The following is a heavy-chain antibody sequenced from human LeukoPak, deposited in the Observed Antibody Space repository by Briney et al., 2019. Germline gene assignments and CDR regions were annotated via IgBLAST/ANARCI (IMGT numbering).Heavy chain of an antibody. Sequence: GGSLRLSCTASGFTFSNAWMSWVRQAPGKGLEWVGRIKSKTDGGTTDYAAPVKGRFTISRDDSKNTLYLQMNSLKTEDTAVYYCTTDLTSAIYYHWGQGTLVSVST. CDR1: GFTFSNAW. D-gene: IGHD1-26*01. CDR3: TTDLTSAIYYH. CDR2: IKSKTDGGTT. V-gene: IGHV3-15*01. J-gene: IGHJ5*02.